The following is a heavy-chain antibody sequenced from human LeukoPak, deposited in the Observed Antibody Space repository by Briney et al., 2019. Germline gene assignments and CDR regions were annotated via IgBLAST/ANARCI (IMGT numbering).Heavy chain of an antibody. D-gene: IGHD3-16*01. J-gene: IGHJ3*02. CDR1: GYTFTSYD. V-gene: IGHV1-8*03. CDR2: MNPNSGNT. Sequence: GASVKVSCKASGYTFTSYDINWVRQATGQGLEWMGWMNPNSGNTGYAQKFQGRVTITRNTSISTAYMELSSLRSEDTAVYYCATWGETDAFDIWGQGTMVTVSS. CDR3: ATWGETDAFDI.